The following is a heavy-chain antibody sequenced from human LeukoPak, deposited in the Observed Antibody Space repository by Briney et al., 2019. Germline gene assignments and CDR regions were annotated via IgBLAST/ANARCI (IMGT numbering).Heavy chain of an antibody. J-gene: IGHJ5*02. CDR1: GGTFSSYA. CDR2: IIPILGIA. V-gene: IGHV1-69*04. Sequence: GASVKVSCKASGGTFSSYAISWVRQAPGQGLEWMGRIIPILGIANYAQKFQGRVTITADKSTSTAYMELSSLRSEDTAVYYCASSSRLGLVRGWFDPWGQGTLVTVSS. CDR3: ASSSRLGLVRGWFDP. D-gene: IGHD6-19*01.